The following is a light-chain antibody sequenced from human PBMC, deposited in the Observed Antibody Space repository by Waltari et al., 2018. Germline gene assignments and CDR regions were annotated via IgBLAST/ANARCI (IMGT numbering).Light chain of an antibody. Sequence: EIVLTQSPATLSLSPGERATLSCRASQRASQRVTSYISWYQQKPGQAPRPLIYDASNRATGIPVRFSGSGSGTDFTLTSSPLEPEDFAVYYCQHRYNWPPEITFGHGTRLEIK. V-gene: IGKV3-11*01. J-gene: IGKJ5*01. CDR3: QHRYNWPPEIT. CDR1: QRASQRVTSY. CDR2: DAS.